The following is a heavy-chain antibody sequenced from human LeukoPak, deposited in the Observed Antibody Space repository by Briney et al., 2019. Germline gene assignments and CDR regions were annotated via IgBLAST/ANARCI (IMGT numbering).Heavy chain of an antibody. V-gene: IGHV3-23*01. CDR3: VKDNYADYASGGVDWYFDL. CDR1: GFTFSSYG. Sequence: PGGSLRLSCAASGFTFSSYGMHWVRQAPGKGLAWVSGISGSGGGIYYVDSVRGRFTISRDNSKNTVFLDMNNMRADDTAVYFCVKDNYADYASGGVDWYFDLWGRGTLVTVSS. J-gene: IGHJ2*01. CDR2: ISGSGGGI. D-gene: IGHD4-17*01.